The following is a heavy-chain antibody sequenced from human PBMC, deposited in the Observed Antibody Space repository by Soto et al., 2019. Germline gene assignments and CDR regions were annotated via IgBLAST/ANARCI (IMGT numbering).Heavy chain of an antibody. J-gene: IGHJ2*01. Sequence: GGSLRLSCAASGFTFSSYAMSWVRQAPGKGLEWVSAISGSGGSTYYADSVKGRFTISRDNSKNTLYLQMNSLRAEDTAVYYCAKELYYYDSSGYPGDWYFDLWGRGTLVTVSS. CDR2: ISGSGGST. CDR3: AKELYYYDSSGYPGDWYFDL. V-gene: IGHV3-23*01. CDR1: GFTFSSYA. D-gene: IGHD3-22*01.